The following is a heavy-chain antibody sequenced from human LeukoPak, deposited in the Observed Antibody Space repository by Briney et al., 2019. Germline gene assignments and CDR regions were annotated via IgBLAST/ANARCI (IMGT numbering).Heavy chain of an antibody. CDR3: AKWKYSNSGIDDY. Sequence: ASVKVSCKASGGTFSSYAISWVRQAPGQGLEWMGGIIPIFGTANYAQKFQGRVTITADESTSTAYMELSSLRSEDTAVYYCAKWKYSNSGIDDYWGQGTLVTVSS. V-gene: IGHV1-69*13. D-gene: IGHD6-6*01. CDR2: IIPIFGTA. CDR1: GGTFSSYA. J-gene: IGHJ4*02.